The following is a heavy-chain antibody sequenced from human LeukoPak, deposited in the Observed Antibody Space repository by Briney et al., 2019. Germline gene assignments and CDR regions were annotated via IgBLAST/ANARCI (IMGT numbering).Heavy chain of an antibody. J-gene: IGHJ6*02. D-gene: IGHD3-9*01. CDR1: GGSFSGYY. Sequence: SETLSLTCAVYGGSFSGYYWSWIRQPPGKGLEWIGEINHSGSTNYNPSLKSRVTLSVDTSKNQFSLKLSSVTAADTAVYYCAVVLRYRYYYGMDVWGQGTTVTVSS. CDR2: INHSGST. V-gene: IGHV4-34*01. CDR3: AVVLRYRYYYGMDV.